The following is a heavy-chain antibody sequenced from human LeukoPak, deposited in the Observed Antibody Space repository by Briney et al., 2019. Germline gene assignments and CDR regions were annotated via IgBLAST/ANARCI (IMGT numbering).Heavy chain of an antibody. V-gene: IGHV1-24*01. Sequence: ASVKVSCKVSGYTLTELSMHWVRQAPGKGLEWMGGFDPEDGETIYAQKFQGRVTMTRNTSISTAYMELSGLRSEDTAVYYCARGRIAVAGTKNYFDYWGQGTLVTVSS. J-gene: IGHJ4*02. CDR3: ARGRIAVAGTKNYFDY. CDR1: GYTLTELS. CDR2: FDPEDGET. D-gene: IGHD6-19*01.